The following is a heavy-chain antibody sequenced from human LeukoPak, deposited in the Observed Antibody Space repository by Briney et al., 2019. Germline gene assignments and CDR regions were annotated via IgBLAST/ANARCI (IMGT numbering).Heavy chain of an antibody. CDR3: AKDFGSGWYYFDY. J-gene: IGHJ4*02. Sequence: GGSLRLSCAASGFTFSSYGMHWVRQAPGKGLEWAAAISWDGNNKYYADSVKGRFTISRDNSKNTLYLQMNSLRAEDTAVYYCAKDFGSGWYYFDYWGQGTLVPVSS. CDR2: ISWDGNNK. D-gene: IGHD6-19*01. CDR1: GFTFSSYG. V-gene: IGHV3-30*18.